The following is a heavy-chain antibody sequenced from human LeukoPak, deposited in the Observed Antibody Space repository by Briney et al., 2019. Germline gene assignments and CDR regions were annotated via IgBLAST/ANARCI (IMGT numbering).Heavy chain of an antibody. V-gene: IGHV6-1*01. D-gene: IGHD6-13*01. CDR2: TYYRSKWYN. Sequence: SQTLSLTCAISGDSVSNNSATWNWIRQSPSRGLEWLGRTYYRSKWYNDYAVSVKSRITINPDTSKNQFSLQLNSVTPEDTAVYYCARGSPGGSSSWSETYDYWGQGTLVTVSS. CDR3: ARGSPGGSSSWSETYDY. J-gene: IGHJ4*02. CDR1: GDSVSNNSAT.